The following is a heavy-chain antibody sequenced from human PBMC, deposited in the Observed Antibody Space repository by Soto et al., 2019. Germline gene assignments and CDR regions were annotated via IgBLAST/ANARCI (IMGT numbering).Heavy chain of an antibody. CDR3: AREGPAPYYNDGMDV. J-gene: IGHJ6*02. CDR2: ISGYNGNT. V-gene: IGHV1-18*01. CDR1: GYSFTTYG. Sequence: QVQLVQSRGEVKKPGASVKVSCKTSGYSFTTYGISWVRQAPGQGLEWMGWISGYNGNTNYAQNLQGRVTMTTDTYTSTAYMELRSLRSDDTAVYYCAREGPAPYYNDGMDVWGQGSTVTV.